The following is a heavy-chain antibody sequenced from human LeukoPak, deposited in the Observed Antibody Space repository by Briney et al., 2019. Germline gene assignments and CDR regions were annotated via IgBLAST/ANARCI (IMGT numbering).Heavy chain of an antibody. CDR3: ARVRAARPYYYYYYMDV. J-gene: IGHJ6*03. V-gene: IGHV1-69*05. CDR1: GGTFSSYA. Sequence: SVKVSCKASGGTFSSYAISWVRQAPGQGLEWMGGIIPIFGTANYAQKFQGRVTITTDESTSTAYMELSSPRSEDTAVYYCARVRAARPYYYYYYMDVWGKGTTVTVSS. CDR2: IIPIFGTA. D-gene: IGHD6-6*01.